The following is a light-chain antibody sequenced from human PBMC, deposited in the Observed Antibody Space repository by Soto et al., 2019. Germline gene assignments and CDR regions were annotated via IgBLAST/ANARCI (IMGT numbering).Light chain of an antibody. V-gene: IGLV2-11*01. J-gene: IGLJ3*02. CDR3: CSYAGSDTLV. Sequence: QSALTQPRSVSGSPGQSVTISCTGTSSDVGGYNYVSWYQQHPDKAPKLMIYDVYNRPSGVPDRFSGSKSGNTASLTISGLRAEDEADYYCCSYAGSDTLVFGGGTKLTVL. CDR1: SSDVGGYNY. CDR2: DVY.